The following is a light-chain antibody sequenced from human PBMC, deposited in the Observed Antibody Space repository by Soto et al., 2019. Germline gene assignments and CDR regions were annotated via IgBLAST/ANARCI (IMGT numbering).Light chain of an antibody. CDR2: GAS. J-gene: IGKJ5*01. Sequence: PGERVTLSCRASQSVSSSYLTWYQQKPGQAPRLLIYGASTRATGIPARFSGVGSGTEFTLTISSLQSEDFAVYYCQQYNKWPQTFGQGTRLEIK. CDR3: QQYNKWPQT. V-gene: IGKV3D-15*01. CDR1: QSVSSSY.